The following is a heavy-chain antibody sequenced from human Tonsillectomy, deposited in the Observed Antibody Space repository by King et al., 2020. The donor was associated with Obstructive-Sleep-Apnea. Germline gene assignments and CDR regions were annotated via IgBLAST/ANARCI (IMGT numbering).Heavy chain of an antibody. V-gene: IGHV4-59*08. CDR3: ARPGYSSGGGVFDI. J-gene: IGHJ3*02. CDR2: IYYSGST. D-gene: IGHD2-15*01. CDR1: GGSIGTYY. Sequence: QLQESGPGLVKPSETLSLTCTVSGGSIGTYYWSWIRQPPGKGLEWIGSIYYSGSTNYNPSLKSRVTISVDTSKNQFSLKLSSVTAADTAVYYCARPGYSSGGGVFDIWGQGTMVTVSS.